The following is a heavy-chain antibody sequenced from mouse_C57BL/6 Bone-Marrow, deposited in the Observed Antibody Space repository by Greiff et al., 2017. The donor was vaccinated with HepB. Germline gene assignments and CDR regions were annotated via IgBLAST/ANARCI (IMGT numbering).Heavy chain of an antibody. CDR3: ELRYYYAMDY. CDR2: NYPKNGNT. CDR1: GYTFTSYG. V-gene: IGHV1-81*01. J-gene: IGHJ4*01. Sequence: QVQLQQSGAELARPGASVTLSCTASGYTFTSYGISWVKQRNGQGLEWIGENYPKNGNTYYNETFKGKATLTADKSSSTAYMELSSLTSEDSAVCFCELRYYYAMDYWGQGTTVTVSS. D-gene: IGHD2-4*01.